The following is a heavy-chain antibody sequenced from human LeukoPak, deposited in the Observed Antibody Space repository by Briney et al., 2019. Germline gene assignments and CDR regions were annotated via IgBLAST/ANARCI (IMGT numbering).Heavy chain of an antibody. Sequence: SETLSLTCTVSGYSISSGYYRGWIRQPPGKGLEWIGSIYHSGSTYYNPSLKSRVTISVDTSENQFSLKLSSVTAADTAVYYCARDQAYSSSSDQLDYWGQGTLVTVSS. D-gene: IGHD6-6*01. CDR2: IYHSGST. CDR3: ARDQAYSSSSDQLDY. J-gene: IGHJ4*02. CDR1: GYSISSGYY. V-gene: IGHV4-38-2*02.